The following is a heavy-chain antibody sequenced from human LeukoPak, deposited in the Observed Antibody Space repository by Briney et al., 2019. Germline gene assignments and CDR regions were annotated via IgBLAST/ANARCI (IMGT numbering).Heavy chain of an antibody. Sequence: SVKVSRKASGGTFSSYTISWVRQAPGQGLEWMGRIIPILGIANYAQKFQGRVTITADKPTSTAYMELSSLRSEDTAVYYCARDARGGDSVYWGQGTLVTVSS. J-gene: IGHJ4*02. CDR2: IIPILGIA. CDR3: ARDARGGDSVY. D-gene: IGHD2-21*01. CDR1: GGTFSSYT. V-gene: IGHV1-69*04.